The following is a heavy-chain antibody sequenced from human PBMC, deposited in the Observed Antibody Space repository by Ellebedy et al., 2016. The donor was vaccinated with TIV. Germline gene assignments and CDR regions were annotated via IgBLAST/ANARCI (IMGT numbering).Heavy chain of an antibody. J-gene: IGHJ4*02. V-gene: IGHV3-30*18. CDR3: AKVLAVAGADY. Sequence: LSLTCAASGFTFSNYGMHWVRQAPGMGLEWVAVVSYDGSNKYYTDSVKGRFTISRDNSKNTLYLQMNNLRGEDTAFYYCAKVLAVAGADYWGQGTLVTVSS. D-gene: IGHD6-19*01. CDR2: VSYDGSNK. CDR1: GFTFSNYG.